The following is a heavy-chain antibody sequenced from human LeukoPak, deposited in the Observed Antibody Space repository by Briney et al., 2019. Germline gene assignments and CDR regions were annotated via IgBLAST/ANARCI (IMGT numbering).Heavy chain of an antibody. V-gene: IGHV1-8*03. CDR1: GYTFTSYD. CDR3: ARDYSSSSANWLDP. CDR2: MNPNSGNT. Sequence: GASVKVSCKASGYTFTSYDINWVRQATGQGHEWMGWMNPNSGNTGYAQKFQGRVTITRNTSISTAHMELSSLRSEDTAVYYCARDYSSSSANWLDPWGQGTLVTVSS. J-gene: IGHJ5*02. D-gene: IGHD6-6*01.